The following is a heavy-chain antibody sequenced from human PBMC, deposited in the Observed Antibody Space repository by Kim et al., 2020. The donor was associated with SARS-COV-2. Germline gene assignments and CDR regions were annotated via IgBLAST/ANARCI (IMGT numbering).Heavy chain of an antibody. J-gene: IGHJ3*02. V-gene: IGHV1-69*02. Sequence: QKFRGRVPITADKSTSTAYMELSSLRSEDTAVYYCARSRDGYKGGDAFDIWGQGTMVTVSS. CDR3: ARSRDGYKGGDAFDI. D-gene: IGHD5-12*01.